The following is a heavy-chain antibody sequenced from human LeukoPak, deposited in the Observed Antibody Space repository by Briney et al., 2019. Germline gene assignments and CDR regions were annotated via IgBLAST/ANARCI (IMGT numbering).Heavy chain of an antibody. J-gene: IGHJ4*02. D-gene: IGHD3-22*01. CDR2: MNPNSGNA. V-gene: IGHV1-8*01. CDR1: GYTFTSYD. CDR3: ARGQHHYDGSGSSYSFDD. Sequence: GASVKVSCKASGYTFTSYDINWVRQATGQGLEWMGWMNPNSGNAGYAQKFQGRLTRTMKTSISTAYMELSSLRSEDTAVYYCARGQHHYDGSGSSYSFDDWGQGTLVTVSS.